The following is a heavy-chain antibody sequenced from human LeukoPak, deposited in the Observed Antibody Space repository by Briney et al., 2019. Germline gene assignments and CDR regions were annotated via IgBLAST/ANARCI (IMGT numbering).Heavy chain of an antibody. CDR1: GFTFRSHA. D-gene: IGHD6-13*01. V-gene: IGHV3-30*18. CDR2: ISYDGSNK. Sequence: GGSLRLSCVGSGFTFRSHAMSWVRQAPGKGLEWVAIISYDGSNKYSADSAKGRFTISRDNSKNTLYLQMNSLRAEDTAVYYCAKVASPRTLAAAGSWGQGTLVTVSS. J-gene: IGHJ4*02. CDR3: AKVASPRTLAAAGS.